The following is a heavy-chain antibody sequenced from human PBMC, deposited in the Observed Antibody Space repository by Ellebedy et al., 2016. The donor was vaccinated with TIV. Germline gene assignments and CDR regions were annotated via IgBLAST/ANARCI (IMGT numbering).Heavy chain of an antibody. CDR3: ARDFDCSSATCYDGGFDY. D-gene: IGHD2-2*01. J-gene: IGHJ4*02. V-gene: IGHV3-7*01. CDR1: GFTFSSYW. Sequence: PGGSLRLSCAASGFTFSSYWMSWVRQAPGKGLEWVANIKQDGSEKYYVDSVKGRFTISSDNAKNSLYLQMNSLRAEDTAVYYCARDFDCSSATCYDGGFDYWGQGTLVTVSS. CDR2: IKQDGSEK.